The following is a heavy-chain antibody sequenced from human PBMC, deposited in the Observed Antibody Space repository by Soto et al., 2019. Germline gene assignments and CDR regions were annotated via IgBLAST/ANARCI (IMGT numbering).Heavy chain of an antibody. V-gene: IGHV3-9*01. J-gene: IGHJ2*01. CDR3: AKSARPGWYFDL. CDR1: GFTFDDYA. CDR2: ISWNSGSI. Sequence: PGGSLRLSCAASGFTFDDYAMHWVRQAPGKGLEWVSGISWNSGSIGYADSVKGRFTTSRDNAKNSLYLQMNSLRAEDTALYYCAKSARPGWYFDLWGRGTLVTVSS. D-gene: IGHD6-6*01.